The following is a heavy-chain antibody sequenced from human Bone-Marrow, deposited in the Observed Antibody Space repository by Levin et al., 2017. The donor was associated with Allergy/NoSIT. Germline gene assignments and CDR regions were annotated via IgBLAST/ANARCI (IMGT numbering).Heavy chain of an antibody. V-gene: IGHV4-39*07. Sequence: PGGSLRLSCTVSGGSISSSTHYWAWVRQAPGTGLEWVGSIYYTGPTYYKLSLKSRVTISVDRSKNQFSLKLTSVTAADTAVYYCAREADLIGARAPFDYWGQGTLVSVSS. J-gene: IGHJ4*02. D-gene: IGHD6-6*01. CDR1: GGSISSSTHY. CDR2: IYYTGPT. CDR3: AREADLIGARAPFDY.